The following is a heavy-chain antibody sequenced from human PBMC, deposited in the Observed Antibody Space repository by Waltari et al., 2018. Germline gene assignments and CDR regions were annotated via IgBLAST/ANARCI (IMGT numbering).Heavy chain of an antibody. V-gene: IGHV3-48*03. J-gene: IGHJ4*02. CDR3: ARGRDCSGGSCYLDH. CDR1: GFIFSNYE. CDR2: MITSGTVM. Sequence: EVQVVEPGGGMVQPGGALRLSCVTSGFIFSNYEMNWVRQAPGKGLAWVSYMITSGTVMYYAESVEGRFTISRDNPKKSLYLQMNSLRAEDTAVYFCARGRDCSGGSCYLDHWGQGTLVTVSS. D-gene: IGHD2-15*01.